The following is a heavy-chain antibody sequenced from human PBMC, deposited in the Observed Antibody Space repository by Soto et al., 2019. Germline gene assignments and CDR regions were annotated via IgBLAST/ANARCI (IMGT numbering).Heavy chain of an antibody. Sequence: PSETLSLTCAVYGGSFSGYYWSWIRQPPGKGLEWIGEINHSGSTNYNPSLKSRVTISVDTSKNQFSLKLSSVTAADTAVYYCARGKGSITMVRGVILNWFDPWGQGTLVTVSS. CDR1: GGSFSGYY. J-gene: IGHJ5*02. V-gene: IGHV4-34*09. D-gene: IGHD3-10*01. CDR3: ARGKGSITMVRGVILNWFDP. CDR2: INHSGST.